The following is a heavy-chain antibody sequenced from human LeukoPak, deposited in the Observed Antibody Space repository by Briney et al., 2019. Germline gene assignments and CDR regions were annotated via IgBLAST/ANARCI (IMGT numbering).Heavy chain of an antibody. CDR3: ARDGDFWSGPGAFDI. Sequence: ASVKVSCKASVYTFTGYYMHWVRQAPGQGLEWMGWINPNSGGTNYAQKFQGRLTMTRDTSISTAYMELSRLRSDDTAVYYCARDGDFWSGPGAFDIWGQGTMVTVSS. CDR2: INPNSGGT. D-gene: IGHD3-3*01. CDR1: VYTFTGYY. V-gene: IGHV1-2*02. J-gene: IGHJ3*02.